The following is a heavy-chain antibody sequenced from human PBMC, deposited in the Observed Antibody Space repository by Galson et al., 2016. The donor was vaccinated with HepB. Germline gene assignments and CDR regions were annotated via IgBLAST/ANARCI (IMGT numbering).Heavy chain of an antibody. J-gene: IGHJ3*01. CDR3: AKSLRVLRPLND. V-gene: IGHV3-9*01. CDR1: GFTFEDYA. Sequence: SLRLSCAASGFTFEDYALHWVRQTPGKGLEWVSGISWNSRSIGYADSVKGRFTVSRDNAKRSLYLQMNSLRTEDTALYFCAKSLRVLRPLNDWGQGTMVTVSS. CDR2: ISWNSRSI. D-gene: IGHD3-3*01.